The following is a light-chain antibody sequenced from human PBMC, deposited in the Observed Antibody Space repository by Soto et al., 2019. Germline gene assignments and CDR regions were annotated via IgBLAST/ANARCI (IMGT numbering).Light chain of an antibody. V-gene: IGLV2-8*01. J-gene: IGLJ1*01. CDR1: SNDVGGYNF. CDR3: SSYAGNNIFYV. CDR2: EVS. Sequence: HSVLTQPPSAYGAPGQSVTISCAGTSNDVGGYNFVSWYQQHPGKAPKLMIFEVSKRPSGVPDRFSGSRSGNTASLTVSGLQAEDEADYYCSSYAGNNIFYVFGTGTKVTVL.